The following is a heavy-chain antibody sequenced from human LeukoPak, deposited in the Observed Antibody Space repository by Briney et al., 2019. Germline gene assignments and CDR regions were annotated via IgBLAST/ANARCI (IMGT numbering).Heavy chain of an antibody. CDR3: ARQSYSGSYFAECY. V-gene: IGHV4-39*01. D-gene: IGHD1-26*01. J-gene: IGHJ4*02. Sequence: SETLSLTCTVSGGSISSSSYYWGWIRQPPGKGLEWIGSIYYSGSTYYNPSLKSRVTISVDTSKNQFSLKLSSVTAADTAVYYRARQSYSGSYFAECYWGQGTLVTVSS. CDR1: GGSISSSSYY. CDR2: IYYSGST.